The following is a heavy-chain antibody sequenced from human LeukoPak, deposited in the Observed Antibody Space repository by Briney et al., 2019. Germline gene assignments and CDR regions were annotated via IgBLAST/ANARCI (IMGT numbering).Heavy chain of an antibody. V-gene: IGHV4-34*01. D-gene: IGHD6-13*01. CDR3: ARVLAAGRPRYFDL. CDR1: GGSISSYY. CDR2: INHSGST. Sequence: PSETLSLTCTVSGGSISSYYWSWIRQPPGKGLEWIGEINHSGSTNYNPSLKSRVTISVGTSKNQFSLKLSSVTAADTAVYYCARVLAAGRPRYFDLWGRGTLVTVSS. J-gene: IGHJ2*01.